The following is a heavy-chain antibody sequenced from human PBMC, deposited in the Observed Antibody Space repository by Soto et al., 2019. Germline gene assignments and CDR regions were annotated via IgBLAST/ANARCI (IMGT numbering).Heavy chain of an antibody. Sequence: SETLSLTCTVSGGPXSSFYWTWIRQPPGKGLEWIGYIYYSGSTNYNPSLKSRVTMSVDTSKNHFSLKLSSVTAADTAVYYCARDDCVSSSCYIANWGQGTLVTVSS. V-gene: IGHV4-59*01. CDR3: ARDDCVSSSCYIAN. CDR1: GGPXSSFY. D-gene: IGHD3-22*01. J-gene: IGHJ4*02. CDR2: IYYSGST.